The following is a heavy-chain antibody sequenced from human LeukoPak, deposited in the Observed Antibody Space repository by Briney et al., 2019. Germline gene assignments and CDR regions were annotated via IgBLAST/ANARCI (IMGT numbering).Heavy chain of an antibody. CDR2: IYTSGST. CDR3: VRDKRTTARLGFYNYYGMDV. CDR1: GGSISSYY. D-gene: IGHD6-6*01. Sequence: SETLSLTCTVSGGSISSYYWSWIRQPAGKGLEWIGRIYTSGSTNYNPSLKSRVTMSVDTSKNQFSLKLSSVTAADTGIYYCVRDKRTTARLGFYNYYGMDVWGQGTTVTVSS. J-gene: IGHJ6*02. V-gene: IGHV4-4*07.